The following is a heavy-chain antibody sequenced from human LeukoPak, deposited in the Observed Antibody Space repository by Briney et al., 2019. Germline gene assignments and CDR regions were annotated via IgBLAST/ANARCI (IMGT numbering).Heavy chain of an antibody. J-gene: IGHJ1*01. CDR1: GGTFSSYA. CDR3: ASATTYASLFQH. CDR2: IIPILGIA. V-gene: IGHV1-69*04. D-gene: IGHD5-12*01. Sequence: SVKVSCKASGGTFSSYAISWVRQAPGQGLEWMGRIIPILGIANYAQKFQGRVTITADKPTSTAYMELSSLRSEDTAVYYCASATTYASLFQHWGQGTLVTVSS.